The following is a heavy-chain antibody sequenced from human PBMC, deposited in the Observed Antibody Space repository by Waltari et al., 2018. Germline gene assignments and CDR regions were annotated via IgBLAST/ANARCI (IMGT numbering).Heavy chain of an antibody. V-gene: IGHV3-7*01. D-gene: IGHD6-13*01. J-gene: IGHJ6*02. Sequence: EVQLVESGGGLVKPGGSLRLSCAASGFTFSSYWMTWVRQAPGKGLEWVANIKQDGSEKYYVDSVKGRFTISRDNAKNSLYLQMNSLRAEDTAVYYCWTQQPVSYYGMDVWGQGTTVTVSS. CDR3: WTQQPVSYYGMDV. CDR2: IKQDGSEK. CDR1: GFTFSSYW.